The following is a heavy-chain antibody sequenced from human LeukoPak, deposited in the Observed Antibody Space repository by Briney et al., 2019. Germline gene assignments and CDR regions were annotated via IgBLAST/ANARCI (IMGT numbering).Heavy chain of an antibody. Sequence: PGGSLRLSCAASGFTFSSYAMSWVRQAPGKGLEWVSAISGSGGSTYYADSVKGRFTISRDNSKNTLYLQMNSLRAEDTAVYYCAKDSFYYYDSSGSHNWFDPWGQGTLVTVSS. CDR2: ISGSGGST. D-gene: IGHD3-22*01. CDR1: GFTFSSYA. CDR3: AKDSFYYYDSSGSHNWFDP. J-gene: IGHJ5*02. V-gene: IGHV3-23*01.